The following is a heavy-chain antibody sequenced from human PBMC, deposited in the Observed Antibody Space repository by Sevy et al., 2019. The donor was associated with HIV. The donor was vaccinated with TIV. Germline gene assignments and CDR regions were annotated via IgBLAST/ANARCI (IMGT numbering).Heavy chain of an antibody. CDR2: ISYEGTET. CDR1: GFAFSTHA. J-gene: IGHJ4*01. V-gene: IGHV3-30-3*01. Sequence: GGFLRLSCAASGFAFSTHAMHWVRQAPGKGLEWVAVISYEGTETFYAASVEGRFTISRDNSKNMLSLQINSLKPEDTATSYCARDGGYSIKWYPLYWGHGTLVTVSS. D-gene: IGHD1-26*01. CDR3: ARDGGYSIKWYPLY.